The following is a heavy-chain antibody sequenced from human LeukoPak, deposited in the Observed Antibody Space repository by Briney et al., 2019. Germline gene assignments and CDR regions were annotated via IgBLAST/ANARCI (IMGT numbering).Heavy chain of an antibody. J-gene: IGHJ4*02. Sequence: GGSLRLSCAASGFTFSSYWMSWVRQAPGKGLEWVANIKQDGSEKYYVDSVKGRFTISRDNAKNSLYLQMNSLRAEDTAVYYCPKKSCSSTSCSSSYFDYWGQGTLATASS. CDR1: GFTFSSYW. CDR3: PKKSCSSTSCSSSYFDY. V-gene: IGHV3-7*01. CDR2: IKQDGSEK. D-gene: IGHD2-2*01.